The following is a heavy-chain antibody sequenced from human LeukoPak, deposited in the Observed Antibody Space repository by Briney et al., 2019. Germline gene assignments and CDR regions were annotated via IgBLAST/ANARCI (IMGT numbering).Heavy chain of an antibody. CDR2: INHSGST. CDR3: RSGYYTGRDY. V-gene: IGHV4-34*01. Sequence: PSETLSLTCAVYGGSFSGYYWSWIRQPPGKGLEWIGEINHSGSTNYNPPLKSRVTISVDTSKNQFSLKLSSVTAADTAVYYCRSGYYTGRDYWGQGTLVTVSS. CDR1: GGSFSGYY. D-gene: IGHD3-3*01. J-gene: IGHJ4*02.